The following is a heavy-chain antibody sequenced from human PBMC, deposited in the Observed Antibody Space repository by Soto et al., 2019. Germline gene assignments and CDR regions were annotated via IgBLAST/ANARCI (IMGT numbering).Heavy chain of an antibody. CDR2: VGTAGDT. D-gene: IGHD7-27*01. CDR3: ARDPSGWGMDV. Sequence: GGPLNLPCEPSGFTLSGNEIQWVRQRPGRGLEWVSAVGTAGDTHYAGPVKGRFTVSRENDKNSMYLQMDGLRVEDTAVYYCARDPSGWGMDVWGQRTTVTVSS. J-gene: IGHJ6*02. V-gene: IGHV3-13*01. CDR1: GFTLSGNE.